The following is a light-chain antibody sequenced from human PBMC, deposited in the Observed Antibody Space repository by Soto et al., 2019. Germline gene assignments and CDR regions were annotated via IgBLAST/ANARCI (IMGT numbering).Light chain of an antibody. Sequence: QSVVTQPPSASGTPGQRVTISCSGSSSNIGTYNVDWYQHLPGTAPKLLIYSDSQRPSGVPDRFSASKSGASASLVISGLWFDDLADYYGACGVARLSGGVFGGGAKL. CDR1: SSNIGTYN. V-gene: IGLV1-47*02. CDR2: SDS. CDR3: ACGVARLSGGV. J-gene: IGLJ3*02.